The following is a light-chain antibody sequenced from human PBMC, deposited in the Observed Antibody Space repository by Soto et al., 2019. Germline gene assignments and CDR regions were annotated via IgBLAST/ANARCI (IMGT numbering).Light chain of an antibody. J-gene: IGKJ1*01. Sequence: IVMTQSPATLSVSPGERATLSCRASRGISSNLAWYQQKPSQAPSLLIYDASTSATGIPARFIGSRSGTEFTLTTSTLQSEDLAAYYCHQYHNWPSCAFGQGTKVEIK. CDR3: HQYHNWPSCA. V-gene: IGKV3-15*01. CDR2: DAS. CDR1: RGISSN.